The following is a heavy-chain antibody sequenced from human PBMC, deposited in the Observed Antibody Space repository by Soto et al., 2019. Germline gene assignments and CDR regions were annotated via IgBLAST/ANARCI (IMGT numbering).Heavy chain of an antibody. CDR1: VFTFSSHS. V-gene: IGHV3-21*01. Sequence: GGSLRLPCAASVFTFSSHSMTWVRQAPGKGLEWVSYISSSSSYIYYADSVKGRFTISRDNAKNSLYLQMNSLRAEDTAVYYCARDQWLVHPDYWGQGTLVTVSS. J-gene: IGHJ4*02. CDR3: ARDQWLVHPDY. CDR2: ISSSSSYI. D-gene: IGHD6-19*01.